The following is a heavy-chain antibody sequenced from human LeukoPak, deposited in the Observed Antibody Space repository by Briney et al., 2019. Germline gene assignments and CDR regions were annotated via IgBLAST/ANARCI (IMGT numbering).Heavy chain of an antibody. CDR1: SFSIRSGYY. CDR3: ARVVVRGGNDY. CDR2: IYHSGST. V-gene: IGHV4-38-2*02. D-gene: IGHD3-10*01. Sequence: PSETLSLTCTVSSFSIRSGYYWGWIRQPPGKGLEWIGTIYHSGSTYYNPSLKSRVTMSVDTSKNQFSLKVFSVSAADTGVYYCARVVVRGGNDYWGQGTLVTVSS. J-gene: IGHJ4*02.